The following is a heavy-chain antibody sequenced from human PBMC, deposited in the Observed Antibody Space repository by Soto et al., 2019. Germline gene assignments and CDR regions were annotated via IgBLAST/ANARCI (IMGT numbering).Heavy chain of an antibody. CDR1: GGTFSSYT. CDR2: IIPILGIA. CDR3: ARASHGSGSYYPAPLFDY. Sequence: ASVKVSCKASGGTFSSYTISWVRQAPGQGLEWMGRIIPILGIANYAQKFQGRVTITADKSTSTAYMELSSLRSEDTAVYYCARASHGSGSYYPAPLFDYWGQGTLLNVSS. D-gene: IGHD3-10*01. J-gene: IGHJ4*02. V-gene: IGHV1-69*02.